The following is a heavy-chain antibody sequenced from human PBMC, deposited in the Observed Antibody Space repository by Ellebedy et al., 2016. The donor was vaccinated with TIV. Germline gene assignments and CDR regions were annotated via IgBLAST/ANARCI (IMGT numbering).Heavy chain of an antibody. J-gene: IGHJ4*02. D-gene: IGHD5-24*01. CDR1: GFTFSSYS. Sequence: GESLKISXAASGFTFSSYSMNWVRQAPGKGLEWVAVISYDGSNKYYADSVKGRFTISRDNSKNTLYLQMNSLRAEDTAVYYCARAESDDGYNHLPVDYWGQGTLVTVSS. CDR2: ISYDGSNK. CDR3: ARAESDDGYNHLPVDY. V-gene: IGHV3-30*03.